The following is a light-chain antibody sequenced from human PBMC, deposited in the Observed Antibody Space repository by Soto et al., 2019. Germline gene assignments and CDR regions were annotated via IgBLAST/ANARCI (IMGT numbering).Light chain of an antibody. CDR3: QLYGSSPPFT. CDR1: QSVTNXY. CDR2: GAS. Sequence: EXXXXQXXXXXXLSPGERATLSCXAXQSVTNXYLAWYQQKPGQAPRLLIYGASLRVTGIPDRFSGSGSGTDFTLTISGLEPEDFAVYYCQLYGSSPPFTFGPGTKVDIK. J-gene: IGKJ3*01. V-gene: IGKV3-20*01.